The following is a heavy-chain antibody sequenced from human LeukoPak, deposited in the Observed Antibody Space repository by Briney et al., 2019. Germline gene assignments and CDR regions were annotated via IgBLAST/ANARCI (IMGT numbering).Heavy chain of an antibody. D-gene: IGHD3-9*01. Sequence: ASVKVSCKASGYTFTSYGISWVRQAPGQGLEWMGWISGFNGKTNYAQKLQDRVIMTTDTSTSTAYMELRSLRSDDTAVFYCARDPPYNLLTGCCLFDSWGQGTLVTVSS. J-gene: IGHJ4*02. CDR1: GYTFTSYG. CDR2: ISGFNGKT. V-gene: IGHV1-18*01. CDR3: ARDPPYNLLTGCCLFDS.